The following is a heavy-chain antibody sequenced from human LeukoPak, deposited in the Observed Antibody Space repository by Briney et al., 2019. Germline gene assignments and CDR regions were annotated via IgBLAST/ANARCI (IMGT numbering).Heavy chain of an antibody. CDR3: ARLYTSGWHVDY. CDR1: GGSIYSSSYY. J-gene: IGHJ4*02. D-gene: IGHD6-19*01. Sequence: SDTLSLTCTVSGGSIYSSSYYWGWIRQPPGKGLEWIGSIYYSGSTYYNPSLKSRVTISGDTSKNQFSLELSSVTAADAAVYYCARLYTSGWHVDYWGQGTLVTVSS. V-gene: IGHV4-39*01. CDR2: IYYSGST.